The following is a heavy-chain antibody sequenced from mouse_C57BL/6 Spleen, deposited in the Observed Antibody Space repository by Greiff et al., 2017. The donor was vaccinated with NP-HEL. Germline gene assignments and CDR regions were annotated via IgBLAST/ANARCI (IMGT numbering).Heavy chain of an antibody. J-gene: IGHJ4*01. CDR2: INPSSGYT. CDR1: GYTFTSYW. Sequence: QVHVKQSGAELAKPGASVKLSCKASGYTFTSYWMHWVKQRPGQGLEWIGYINPSSGYTKYNQKFKDKATLTAYKSSSTAYMQLSSLTYEDSAVYYCARSHYDAWGYAMDYWGQGTSVTVSS. V-gene: IGHV1-7*01. CDR3: ARSHYDAWGYAMDY. D-gene: IGHD1-2*01.